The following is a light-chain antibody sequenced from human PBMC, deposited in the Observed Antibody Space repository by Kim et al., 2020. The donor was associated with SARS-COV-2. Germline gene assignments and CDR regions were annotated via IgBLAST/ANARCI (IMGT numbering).Light chain of an antibody. CDR3: QVWDGSADQGV. Sequence: SYELTQPPSVSVAPGKTAMITCGGDDIGSNSVHWYQQKPGQAPLLVIYYDTDRPSGIPERFSGSNSGNTATLTISRVEPGDEADYYCQVWDGSADQGVFGGGTKVTVL. V-gene: IGLV3-21*04. CDR2: YDT. CDR1: DIGSNS. J-gene: IGLJ3*02.